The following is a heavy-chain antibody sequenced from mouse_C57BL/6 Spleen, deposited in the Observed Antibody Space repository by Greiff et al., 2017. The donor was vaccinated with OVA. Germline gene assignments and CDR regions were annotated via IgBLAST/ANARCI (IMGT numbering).Heavy chain of an antibody. J-gene: IGHJ2*01. CDR3: ARFPYDYDCDY. D-gene: IGHD2-4*01. Sequence: QVQLQQSGPELVKPGASVKISCKASGYAFSSSWMNWVKQRPGKGLEWIGRIYPGDGDTNYNGKFKGKATLTADKSSSTAYMKLSSLTSEDSAVYFCARFPYDYDCDYWGQGTTLTVSS. CDR2: IYPGDGDT. CDR1: GYAFSSSW. V-gene: IGHV1-82*01.